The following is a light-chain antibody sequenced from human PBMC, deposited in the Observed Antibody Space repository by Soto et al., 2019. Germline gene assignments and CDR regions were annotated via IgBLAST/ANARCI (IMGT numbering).Light chain of an antibody. V-gene: IGKV1-9*01. J-gene: IGKJ4*01. Sequence: IQLTQSPSSLSSSVGDSVTITCRASQGISSYLGWYQQKPGKAPNLLIYDASTLHSGVPSRFRGGGSGTDFTLTISSLKPEDFATYYCQQVNVYPSTFGGGTKVDIK. CDR3: QQVNVYPST. CDR2: DAS. CDR1: QGISSY.